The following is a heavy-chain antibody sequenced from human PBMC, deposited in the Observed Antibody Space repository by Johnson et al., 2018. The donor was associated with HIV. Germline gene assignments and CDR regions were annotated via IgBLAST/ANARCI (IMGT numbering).Heavy chain of an antibody. Sequence: VQLVESGGGVVQPGRSLRLSCAASGFTFSSYAMHWVRQAPGKGLVWVSRINSDGSSTTYADSVKGRFTISRDNAKNSLYLQMNSLRAEDTALYFCAKVASSSWSDAFDIWGQGTMVTVSS. D-gene: IGHD6-13*01. CDR3: AKVASSSWSDAFDI. V-gene: IGHV3-74*02. CDR2: INSDGSST. J-gene: IGHJ3*02. CDR1: GFTFSSYA.